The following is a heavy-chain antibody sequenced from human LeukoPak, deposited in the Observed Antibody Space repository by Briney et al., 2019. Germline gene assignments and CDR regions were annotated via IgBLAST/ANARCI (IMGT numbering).Heavy chain of an antibody. D-gene: IGHD2-15*01. J-gene: IGHJ5*02. CDR1: GGSFSNTYYF. Sequence: KPSETLSLTCTVSGGSFSNTYYFWGWVRQTPGKGLEWIGNIKYGGQISLSPSLKSRVTMSIDTSNNQFSLKLISVTAADTSLYYCSRHMWQPWSDPQDLWGQGILVTVSS. V-gene: IGHV4-39*01. CDR3: SRHMWQPWSDPQDL. CDR2: IKYGGQI.